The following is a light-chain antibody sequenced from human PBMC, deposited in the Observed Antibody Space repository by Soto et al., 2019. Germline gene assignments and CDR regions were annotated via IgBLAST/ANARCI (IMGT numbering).Light chain of an antibody. CDR1: QSISMS. J-gene: IGKJ1*01. Sequence: DIQMTQSPFTLSASVGDRVTITCRASQSISMSLAWHQQKPGKAPKPLLYKGSSLESGAPSRFSGSGSGTEFTLTFSSLEPDDFATYYCQQYRYFPWTFGQGTKVDIK. CDR2: KGS. CDR3: QQYRYFPWT. V-gene: IGKV1-5*03.